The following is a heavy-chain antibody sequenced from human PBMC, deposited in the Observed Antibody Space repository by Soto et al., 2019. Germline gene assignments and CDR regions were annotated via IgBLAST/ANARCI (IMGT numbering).Heavy chain of an antibody. CDR3: ARDGGWQPDY. Sequence: PGQGLEWMGWISAYNGNTNYAQKLQGRVTMTTDTSTSTAYMELRSLRSDDTAVYYCARDGGWQPDYWGQGTLVTVSS. CDR2: ISAYNGNT. V-gene: IGHV1-18*01. J-gene: IGHJ4*02. D-gene: IGHD6-19*01.